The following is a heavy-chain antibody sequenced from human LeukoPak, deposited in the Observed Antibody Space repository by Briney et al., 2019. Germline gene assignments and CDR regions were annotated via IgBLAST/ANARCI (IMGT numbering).Heavy chain of an antibody. CDR2: NDHRVNS. CDR3: ARGKRRDSFKNVFQL. CDR1: GGSVSGFY. V-gene: IGHV4-34*01. Sequence: SETLSLTCGFYGGSVSGFYWSWVRQPPGKGLEWMGENDHRVNSNYNPSLKSRVTISVDTSKNQISLKLSSVTAADTAVYYCARGKRRDSFKNVFQLWGQGTMVTVSS. J-gene: IGHJ3*01. D-gene: IGHD3-22*01.